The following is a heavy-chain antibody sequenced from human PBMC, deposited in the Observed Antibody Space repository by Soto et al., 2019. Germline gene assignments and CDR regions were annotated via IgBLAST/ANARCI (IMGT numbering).Heavy chain of an antibody. D-gene: IGHD6-19*01. CDR2: IYYSGST. J-gene: IGHJ4*02. CDR1: GGSISSYY. V-gene: IGHV4-59*01. Sequence: PSETLSLTCTVSGGSISSYYWSWIRQPPGKGLEWIGYIYYSGSTNYNPSLKNRVTISVDTSKNQFSLKLNSVTAADTAVYYCARVGSSGWSPDYWGRGTLVTVSS. CDR3: ARVGSSGWSPDY.